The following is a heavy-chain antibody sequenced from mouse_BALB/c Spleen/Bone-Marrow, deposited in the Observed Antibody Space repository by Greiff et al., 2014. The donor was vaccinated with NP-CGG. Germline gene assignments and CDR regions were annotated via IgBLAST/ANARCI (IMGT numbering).Heavy chain of an antibody. J-gene: IGHJ3*01. D-gene: IGHD2-4*01. Sequence: ESGAELAKPGASVKMSCKASGYTFTSYWMHWVKQRPGQGLEWIGYINPSTGYTEYNHKFKDKATLTADKSSSTAYMQLSSLTSEAFAVYYCERSATMIFAYWGQGTLVTVSA. CDR1: GYTFTSYW. CDR3: ERSATMIFAY. CDR2: INPSTGYT. V-gene: IGHV1-7*01.